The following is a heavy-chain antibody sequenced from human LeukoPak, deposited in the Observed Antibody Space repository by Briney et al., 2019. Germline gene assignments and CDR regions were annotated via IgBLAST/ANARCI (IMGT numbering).Heavy chain of an antibody. CDR1: GGSISSYY. CDR2: IYYSGST. V-gene: IGHV4-59*01. CDR3: ARAYSSGWFIFDY. Sequence: SETLSLTCTVSGGSISSYYWSWLRQPPGEGLEWIGYIYYSGSTNYNPSLKSRVTISVDTSKNQFSLKLSSVTAADTAVYYCARAYSSGWFIFDYWGQGTLVTVSS. D-gene: IGHD6-19*01. J-gene: IGHJ4*02.